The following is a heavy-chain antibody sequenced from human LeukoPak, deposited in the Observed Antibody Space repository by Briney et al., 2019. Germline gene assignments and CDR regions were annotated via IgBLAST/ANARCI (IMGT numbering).Heavy chain of an antibody. V-gene: IGHV4-59*01. CDR2: IYYSGST. CDR3: ARSRGRAYYFDY. Sequence: SETLSLTCTVSGGSISSYYWSWLRQPPGKGLEWIGYIYYSGSTNYNPSLKSRVTISVDTSKNQFSLKLRSVTAADTAVYYCARSRGRAYYFDYWGQGTLVTVSS. CDR1: GGSISSYY. J-gene: IGHJ4*02.